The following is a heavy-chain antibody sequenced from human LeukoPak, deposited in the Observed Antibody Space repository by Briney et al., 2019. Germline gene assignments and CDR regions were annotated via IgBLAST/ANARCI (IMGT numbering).Heavy chain of an antibody. D-gene: IGHD2-15*01. CDR3: AKRVVIGGNSGKAYDY. CDR2: ISTSGCTL. CDR1: GFTVSNYE. Sequence: GGCLRLSCAASGFTVSNYEINWVRQAPGKGLEWVSYISTSGCTLYYADSAKGPFIIFREHAKSSMYLQMNRLRAEHTAVFYCAKRVVIGGNSGKAYDYWGQGTLVTVSS. V-gene: IGHV3-48*03. J-gene: IGHJ4*02.